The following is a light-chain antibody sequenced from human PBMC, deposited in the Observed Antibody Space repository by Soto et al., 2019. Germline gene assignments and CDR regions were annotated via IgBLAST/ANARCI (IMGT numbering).Light chain of an antibody. Sequence: DIQMTQSPSTLSASVGDRVTITCRASQSIGRFLAWYQHQPGKAPQLLIYDASTLESGVPSRFSGTGSGTEFTFSITSLQPEDFGTYYCQQCYKGWTFGQGTKVDFK. V-gene: IGKV1-5*01. CDR1: QSIGRF. CDR2: DAS. CDR3: QQCYKGWT. J-gene: IGKJ1*01.